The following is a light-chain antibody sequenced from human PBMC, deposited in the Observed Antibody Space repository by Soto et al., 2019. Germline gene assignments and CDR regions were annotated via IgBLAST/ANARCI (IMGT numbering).Light chain of an antibody. CDR3: HHEHNSPPWT. J-gene: IGKJ1*01. Sequence: EIVMTQSPVTLSVSPGERATLSCRASQSVRSNLAWYQQKPGQAPRLLIYGASTRATGVPARFIGSGSGTEFTLPISSLQSEDFAVYYCHHEHNSPPWTFGQGTKVEIK. CDR2: GAS. V-gene: IGKV3-15*01. CDR1: QSVRSN.